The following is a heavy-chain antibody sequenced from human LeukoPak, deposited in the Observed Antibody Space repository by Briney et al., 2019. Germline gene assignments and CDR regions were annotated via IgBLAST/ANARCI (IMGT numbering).Heavy chain of an antibody. D-gene: IGHD3-16*01. J-gene: IGHJ4*02. CDR2: IYYSGST. CDR3: ARDGGPPGFDY. Sequence: PSETLSLTCTVSGGSISSYYWSWIRQPPGKGLEWIGYIYYSGSTNYNPSLKSRVTISVDTSKNQFSLKLSSVTAADTAVYYCARDGGPPGFDYWGQRTLVTVSS. CDR1: GGSISSYY. V-gene: IGHV4-59*01.